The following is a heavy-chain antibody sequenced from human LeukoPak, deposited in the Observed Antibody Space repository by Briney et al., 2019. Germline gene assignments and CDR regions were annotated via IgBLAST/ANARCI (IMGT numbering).Heavy chain of an antibody. CDR2: ISAYNGST. J-gene: IGHJ5*02. D-gene: IGHD2-2*01. V-gene: IGHV1-18*04. CDR3: ARAPSRGVVPAFDP. Sequence: ASVKVSCKASGYTFTSYGISWVRQAPGQGLEWMGWISAYNGSTNYAQKLQGRVTMTTDTSTSTAYMELRSLRSDDTAAYYCARAPSRGVVPAFDPWGQGTLVTVSS. CDR1: GYTFTSYG.